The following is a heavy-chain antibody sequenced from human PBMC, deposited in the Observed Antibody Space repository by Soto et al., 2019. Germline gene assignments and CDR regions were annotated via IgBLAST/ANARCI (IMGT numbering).Heavy chain of an antibody. D-gene: IGHD2-15*01. CDR1: GFTFSSYA. V-gene: IGHV3-23*01. J-gene: IGHJ4*02. Sequence: EVQLLESGGGLVQPGGSLRFSCAASGFTFSSYAMSWVRQAPGKGLEWVSAISGSGGSTYYADSVKGRFTISRDNSKNTLYLQMNSLRAEDTAVYYCANGKGYCSGGSCYSGDYWGQGTLVTVSS. CDR2: ISGSGGST. CDR3: ANGKGYCSGGSCYSGDY.